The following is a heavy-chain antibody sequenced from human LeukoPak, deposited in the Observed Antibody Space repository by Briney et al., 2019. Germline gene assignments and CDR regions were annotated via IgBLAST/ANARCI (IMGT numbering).Heavy chain of an antibody. J-gene: IGHJ5*02. CDR2: IYYSGST. CDR3: ARDQGSVVRGVNWFDP. Sequence: PSETLSLTCTVSGGSISSSSYYWGWIRQPPGKGLEWIGSIYYSGSTYYNPSLKSRVTISVDTSKNQFSLKLSSVTAADTAVYYCARDQGSVVRGVNWFDPWGQGTLVTVSS. V-gene: IGHV4-39*07. CDR1: GGSISSSSYY. D-gene: IGHD3-10*01.